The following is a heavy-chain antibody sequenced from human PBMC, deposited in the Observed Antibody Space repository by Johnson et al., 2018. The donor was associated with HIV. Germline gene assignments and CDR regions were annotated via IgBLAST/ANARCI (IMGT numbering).Heavy chain of an antibody. CDR3: ARFPPCGNYYFDI. CDR1: GFTFSSYG. D-gene: IGHD1-26*01. CDR2: IRYDGSNK. Sequence: QVQLVESGGGVVQPGGSLRLSCAASGFTFSSYGMHWVRQAPGKGLEWVAFIRYDGSNKYYADSVKGRFTISRDNAKNSLYLQMNSLRAEDTAVYYCARFPPCGNYYFDIWGQGTMVTVSS. J-gene: IGHJ3*02. V-gene: IGHV3-30*02.